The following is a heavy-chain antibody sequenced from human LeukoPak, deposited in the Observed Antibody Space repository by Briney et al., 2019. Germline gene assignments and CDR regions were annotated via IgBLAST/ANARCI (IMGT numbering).Heavy chain of an antibody. D-gene: IGHD2-8*01. CDR3: ARVSTNDRRNAFVL. V-gene: IGHV3-64*01. CDR2: ITGDGGYT. CDR1: GFSFSTHV. J-gene: IGHJ3*01. Sequence: GGPLLLCYAASGFSFSTHVMHWVPQATGKGQENVSAITGDGGYTYYANSVKGRFTIPRDNSKKTLYLQMGSLRADDMAVYYCARVSTNDRRNAFVLWGQGTMVTVSS.